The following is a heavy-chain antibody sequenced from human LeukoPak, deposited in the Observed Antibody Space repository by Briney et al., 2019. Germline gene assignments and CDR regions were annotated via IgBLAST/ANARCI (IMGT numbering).Heavy chain of an antibody. D-gene: IGHD3-9*01. Sequence: PGGSLRLSCGASGFTFSSYEMNWVRQAPGKGLEWVSYISSSGSTIYYADSGKGRFTISRDNAKNSLYLQMNSLRAEDTAVYYCARGRYFDWLWGQGTLVTVSS. J-gene: IGHJ4*02. CDR2: ISSSGSTI. V-gene: IGHV3-48*03. CDR1: GFTFSSYE. CDR3: ARGRYFDWL.